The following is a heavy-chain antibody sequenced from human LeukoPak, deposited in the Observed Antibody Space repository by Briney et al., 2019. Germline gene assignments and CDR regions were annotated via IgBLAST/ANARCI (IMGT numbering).Heavy chain of an antibody. D-gene: IGHD3-3*01. Sequence: PSETLSLTCAVSGYSISSGYYWGWIRPPPGKGLEWIGIIYHSGSTYYNPSLKSRVTISVDTSKNQFSLKLSSVTAADTAVYYCARHVYDFWSGDYGYFDYWGQGTLVTVSS. CDR1: GYSISSGYY. CDR2: IYHSGST. V-gene: IGHV4-38-2*01. CDR3: ARHVYDFWSGDYGYFDY. J-gene: IGHJ4*02.